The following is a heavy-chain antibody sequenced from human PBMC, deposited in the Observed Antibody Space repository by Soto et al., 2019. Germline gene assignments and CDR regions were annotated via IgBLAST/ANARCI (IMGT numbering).Heavy chain of an antibody. V-gene: IGHV4-59*08. Sequence: SETLSLTCTVSGGSISSYYWSWIRQPPGKGLEWIGYIYYSGSTNYNPSLKSRVTISVDTSKNQFSLKLSSVTAADTAGYYCGRGSLGYCSGGSCSPDCFDPGGQETLVTFP. D-gene: IGHD2-15*01. CDR2: IYYSGST. J-gene: IGHJ5*02. CDR3: GRGSLGYCSGGSCSPDCFDP. CDR1: GGSISSYY.